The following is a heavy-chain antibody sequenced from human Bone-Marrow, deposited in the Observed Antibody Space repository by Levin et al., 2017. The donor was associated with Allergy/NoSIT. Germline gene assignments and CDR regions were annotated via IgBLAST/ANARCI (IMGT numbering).Heavy chain of an antibody. V-gene: IGHV3-64*01. CDR1: GFTFSSYA. CDR2: ISSNGGST. J-gene: IGHJ6*03. CDR3: ARGPNTEYCSSTSCKIRVAYYMDV. Sequence: GESLKISCAASGFTFSSYAMHWVRQAPGKGLEYVSAISSNGGSTYYANSVKGRFTISRDNSKNMLYLQMGSLRAEDMAVYYCARGPNTEYCSSTSCKIRVAYYMDVWGKGTTVTVSS. D-gene: IGHD2-2*01.